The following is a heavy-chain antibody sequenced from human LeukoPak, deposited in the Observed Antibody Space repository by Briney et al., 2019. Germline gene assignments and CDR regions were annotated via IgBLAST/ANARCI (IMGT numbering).Heavy chain of an antibody. V-gene: IGHV3-48*01. CDR1: GFTFSSYS. CDR2: ISSSSSTI. D-gene: IGHD6-13*01. CDR3: ARVSYSINWAHFDY. Sequence: GGSLRLSCAASGFTFSSYSMNWVRQAPGKGLEWVSYISSSSSTIYYADSVKGRFTISRENAKNSLYLQMNSLRAEDTAVYYCARVSYSINWAHFDYWGPGTLVTVSS. J-gene: IGHJ4*02.